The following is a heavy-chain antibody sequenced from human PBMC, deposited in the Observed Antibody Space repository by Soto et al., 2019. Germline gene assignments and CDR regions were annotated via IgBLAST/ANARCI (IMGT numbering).Heavy chain of an antibody. D-gene: IGHD2-15*01. J-gene: IGHJ6*02. CDR2: IGNTDSTL. Sequence: EVQLVESGGVLVQPGGSLRLSCAASGFTFSGHAMNWVRQAPGKGLEWVSYIGNTDSTLYYADSVRGRFIISRDNARNSLFLQMSSLRDEDTAVYYCARGDCSGGSCYGMDVWGQGTTVTVSS. V-gene: IGHV3-48*02. CDR1: GFTFSGHA. CDR3: ARGDCSGGSCYGMDV.